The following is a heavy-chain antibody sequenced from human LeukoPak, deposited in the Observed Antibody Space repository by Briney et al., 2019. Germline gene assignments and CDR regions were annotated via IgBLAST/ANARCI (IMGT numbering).Heavy chain of an antibody. J-gene: IGHJ6*03. Sequence: GGSLKLSCAASGFTFNDQYMTWIRQAPGEGLEWVSYISPRSTTIYYAHSVEGRFTISRDNAKNSLYLQMNSLGAEDTAVYYCAREAYGGYVDDFYYYYYMDVWGKGTTVSVSS. CDR3: AREAYGGYVDDFYYYYYMDV. CDR1: GFTFNDQY. D-gene: IGHD4-17*01. V-gene: IGHV3-11*04. CDR2: ISPRSTTI.